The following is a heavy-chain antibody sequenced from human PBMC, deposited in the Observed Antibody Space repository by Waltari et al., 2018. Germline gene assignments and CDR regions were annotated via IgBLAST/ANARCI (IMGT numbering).Heavy chain of an antibody. V-gene: IGHV4-4*02. CDR1: GDSGSNGYC. D-gene: IGHD2-15*01. J-gene: IGHJ4*02. CDR3: ASDRGRGLYLDS. Sequence: QVQLQESGPGLVTPSATLSLTCAVPGDSGSNGYCWSWVRQPPGKGLEWIGQIHHSGRANYNPSLESRVTMSRDTSKNEISLKVTSATAADTAVYYCASDRGRGLYLDSWGQGTLVTVSP. CDR2: IHHSGRA.